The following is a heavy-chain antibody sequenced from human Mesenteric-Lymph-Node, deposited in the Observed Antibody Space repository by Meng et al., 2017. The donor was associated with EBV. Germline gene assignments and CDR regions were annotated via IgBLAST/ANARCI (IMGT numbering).Heavy chain of an antibody. CDR3: TTPAY. CDR1: GHTFSDYY. V-gene: IGHV7-4-1*02. D-gene: IGHD1-1*01. CDR2: INTNTGNP. Sequence: QVQLVQSGAEVKKPGASMKVSCRISGHTFSDYYIHWVRQAPGRGLEWMGWINTNTGNPTYAQGFTGRFVFSLDTSVSTAYLQISSLKAEDIAVYYCTTPAYWGQGTLVTVSS. J-gene: IGHJ4*02.